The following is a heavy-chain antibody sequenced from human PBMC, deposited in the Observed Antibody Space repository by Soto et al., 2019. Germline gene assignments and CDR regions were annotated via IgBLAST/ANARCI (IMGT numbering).Heavy chain of an antibody. CDR1: GYSFTSCW. V-gene: IGHV5-51*01. D-gene: IGHD5-12*01. CDR3: ARQRGYSGYDYDLDY. J-gene: IGHJ4*02. Sequence: PGESLKISCKGSGYSFTSCWITWVRQMPGKGLEWMGIIYPGDSDTRYSPSFQGQVTISADKSISTAYLQWSSLKASDTAMFYCARQRGYSGYDYDLDYWGQGTQVTVSS. CDR2: IYPGDSDT.